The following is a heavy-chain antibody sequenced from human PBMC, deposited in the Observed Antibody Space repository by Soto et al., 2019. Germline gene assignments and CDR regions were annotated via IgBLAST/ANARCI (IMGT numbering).Heavy chain of an antibody. CDR3: ARALGSSWLYYFDY. J-gene: IGHJ4*02. CDR1: GFTFSSYA. D-gene: IGHD6-13*01. V-gene: IGHV3-30-3*01. Sequence: PXESLRLSCAASGFTFSSYAMHWVRQAPGKGLEWVAVISYDGSNKYYADSVKGRFTISRDNSKNTLYLQMNSLRAEDTAVYYCARALGSSWLYYFDYWGQGTLVTVSS. CDR2: ISYDGSNK.